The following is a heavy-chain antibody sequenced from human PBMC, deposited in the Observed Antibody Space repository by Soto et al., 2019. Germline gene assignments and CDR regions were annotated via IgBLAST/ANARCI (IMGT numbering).Heavy chain of an antibody. Sequence: EVQLLESGGGLVQPGGSLRLSCAASGFTFSSYAMSWVRQAPGKGLEWVSAISGSGGSTYYADSVKGRFTISRDNSKITLYRQMNSLRAEDTAVYYCAKDFWSGYYINIGWFDPWGQGTLVTVSS. V-gene: IGHV3-23*01. CDR3: AKDFWSGYYINIGWFDP. D-gene: IGHD3-3*01. CDR2: ISGSGGST. CDR1: GFTFSSYA. J-gene: IGHJ5*02.